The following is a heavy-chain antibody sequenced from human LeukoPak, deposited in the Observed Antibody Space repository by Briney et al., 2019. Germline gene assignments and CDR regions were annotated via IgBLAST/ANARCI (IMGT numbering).Heavy chain of an antibody. J-gene: IGHJ4*02. CDR1: GFDLSTYL. Sequence: PGGSLRLSCAASGFDLSTYLMHWVRQAPGKGLEYVSAISSNGRSTYYADSVKGGFAISRDNSKNTLYLQMSSLRAEDTAVYYCVKVWGTGIQLWLFDYWGQGTLVTVSS. CDR3: VKVWGTGIQLWLFDY. V-gene: IGHV3-64D*08. D-gene: IGHD5-18*01. CDR2: ISSNGRST.